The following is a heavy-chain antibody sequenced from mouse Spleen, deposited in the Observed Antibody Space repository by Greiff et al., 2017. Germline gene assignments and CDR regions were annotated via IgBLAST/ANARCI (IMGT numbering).Heavy chain of an antibody. CDR2: ISSGSSTI. Sequence: DVKLVESGGGLVKPGGSLKLSCAASGFTFSDYGMHWVRQAPEKGLEWVAYISSGSSTIYYADTVKGRFTISRDNAKNTLFLQMTSLRSEDTAMYYCASYDGYSLDYWGQGTTLTVSS. D-gene: IGHD2-3*01. CDR3: ASYDGYSLDY. CDR1: GFTFSDYG. J-gene: IGHJ2*01. V-gene: IGHV5-17*01.